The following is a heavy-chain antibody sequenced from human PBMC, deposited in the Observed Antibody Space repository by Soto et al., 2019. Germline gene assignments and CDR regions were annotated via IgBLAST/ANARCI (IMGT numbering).Heavy chain of an antibody. Sequence: GASVKVSCKASGYIFTSYGVTWVRQALGQGLQWMGWISCYNVDTNDAQKLQGRFTMTTDTPSSTAYMEVRSVRSVDTGVYYCCIASPTRYNDAFHIWGQGTVVTASS. D-gene: IGHD3-10*01. CDR1: GYIFTSYG. V-gene: IGHV1-18*01. CDR2: ISCYNVDT. CDR3: CIASPTRYNDAFHI. J-gene: IGHJ3*02.